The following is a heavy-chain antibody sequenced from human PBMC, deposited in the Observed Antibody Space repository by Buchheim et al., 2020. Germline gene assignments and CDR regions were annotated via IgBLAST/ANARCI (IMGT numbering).Heavy chain of an antibody. CDR1: GGSFSIYY. CDR3: AGALPVGVQVKDY. J-gene: IGHJ4*02. V-gene: IGHV4-34*01. D-gene: IGHD2-8*01. Sequence: QVHLQQWGAGLLKPSETLSLTCAVYGGSFSIYYWTWIRQPPGKGLEWIGEVNHSGSTNYNPSLKSRPTISMDTSKNQFSLKLSSVTAADTAVYYCAGALPVGVQVKDYWGQGTL. CDR2: VNHSGST.